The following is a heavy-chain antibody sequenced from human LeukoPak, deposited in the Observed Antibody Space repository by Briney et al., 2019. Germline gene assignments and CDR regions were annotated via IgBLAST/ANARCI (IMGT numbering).Heavy chain of an antibody. Sequence: PGGSLRLSCAVSGFTFSRYWMSWVRQAPGKGLEWVANIKQDGSEKYYVDSVKGRFTISRDNAKNSLYLQMNGLRAEDTAVYYCGRFTRSGDSVYWGQGTLVTVSS. V-gene: IGHV3-7*04. CDR3: GRFTRSGDSVY. CDR2: IKQDGSEK. J-gene: IGHJ4*02. D-gene: IGHD7-27*01. CDR1: GFTFSRYW.